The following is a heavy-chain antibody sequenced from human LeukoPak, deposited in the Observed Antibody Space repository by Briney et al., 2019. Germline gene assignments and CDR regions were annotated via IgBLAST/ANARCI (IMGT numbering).Heavy chain of an antibody. CDR2: IYSSGTT. J-gene: IGHJ6*03. CDR1: GGSINGYF. D-gene: IGHD3-10*01. CDR3: ARGLFRGVRTDPYYHYYMDI. Sequence: SETLSLTCTVSGGSINGYFWNWIRQPAGKGLERIGRIYSSGTTSYDPSLQRRVTMSVDASKKQFSLRLRSVTAAETAVYFCARGLFRGVRTDPYYHYYMDIWGKGTTVTVSS. V-gene: IGHV4-4*07.